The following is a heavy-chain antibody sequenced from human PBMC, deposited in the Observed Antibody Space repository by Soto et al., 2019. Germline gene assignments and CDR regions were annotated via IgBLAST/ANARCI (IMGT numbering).Heavy chain of an antibody. CDR1: GFTLSSYG. D-gene: IGHD3-10*01. CDR3: AKVVGYYGLWSYPLSYYGMDV. V-gene: IGHV3-30*18. CDR2: ISYGGSNK. Sequence: SLRVSCAASGFTLSSYGMRWGRHAPGKGLEWVAVISYGGSNKYYADSVKGRFTISRDNYKNTLYLQMNSLRAEDTAVYYCAKVVGYYGLWSYPLSYYGMDVWGQG. J-gene: IGHJ6*02.